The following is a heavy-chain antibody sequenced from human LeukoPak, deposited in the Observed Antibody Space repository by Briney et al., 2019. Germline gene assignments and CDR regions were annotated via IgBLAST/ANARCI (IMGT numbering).Heavy chain of an antibody. CDR2: IRYDGSNK. CDR3: AKDTYGDYFDLDY. D-gene: IGHD4-17*01. V-gene: IGHV3-30*02. J-gene: IGHJ4*02. CDR1: GFTFSSYG. Sequence: GGSLRLSCAASGFTFSSYGMHWVRQAPGKGLEWVAFIRYDGSNKYYADSVKGRLTISRDNSKNTLYLQMNSLRAEDTAVYYCAKDTYGDYFDLDYWGQGTLVTVSS.